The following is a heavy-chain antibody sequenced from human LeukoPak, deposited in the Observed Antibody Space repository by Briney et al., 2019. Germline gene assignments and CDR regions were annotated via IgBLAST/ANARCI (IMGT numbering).Heavy chain of an antibody. J-gene: IGHJ6*04. CDR1: GFTFSSYD. CDR2: IGTAGDP. D-gene: IGHD2-2*01. Sequence: GGSLRLSCAASGFTFSSYDMHWVRQATGKGLEWVSAIGTAGDPYYPGSVKGRFTISRENAKNSLYLQMNSLSAGDTAVYYCARGAGCSSTSCSIDYYGMDVWGKGTTVTVSS. CDR3: ARGAGCSSTSCSIDYYGMDV. V-gene: IGHV3-13*05.